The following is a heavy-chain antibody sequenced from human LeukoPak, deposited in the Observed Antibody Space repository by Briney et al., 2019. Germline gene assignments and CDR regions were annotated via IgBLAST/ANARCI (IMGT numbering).Heavy chain of an antibody. J-gene: IGHJ6*02. CDR2: IYYSGST. CDR1: IFGDYV. V-gene: IGHV4-30-4*08. Sequence: IFGDYVMSWFRQPPGKGLEWIGYIYYSGSTYYNPSLKSRVTISVDTSKNQFSLKLSSVTAADTAVYYCARGVLDYYYGMDVWGQGTTVTVSS. CDR3: ARGVLDYYYGMDV. D-gene: IGHD2-8*01.